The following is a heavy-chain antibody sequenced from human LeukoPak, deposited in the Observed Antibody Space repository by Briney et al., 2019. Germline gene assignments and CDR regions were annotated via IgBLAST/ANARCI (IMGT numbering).Heavy chain of an antibody. CDR3: ARDPLRYFDWSDAFDI. V-gene: IGHV4-39*07. Sequence: SETLSLTCTVSGGSISSSNFYWGWIRQPPGKGLEWIGSIYYSGSTYYNPSLKSRVTISVDTSKNQFSLKLSSVTAADTAVYYCARDPLRYFDWSDAFDIWGQGTMVTVSS. D-gene: IGHD3-9*01. CDR1: GGSISSSNFY. CDR2: IYYSGST. J-gene: IGHJ3*02.